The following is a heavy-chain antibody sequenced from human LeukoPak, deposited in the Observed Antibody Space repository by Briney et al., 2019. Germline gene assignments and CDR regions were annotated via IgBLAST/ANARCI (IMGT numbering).Heavy chain of an antibody. CDR1: GGSISSGGYS. V-gene: IGHV4-30-2*01. CDR3: AKSGSPSTPFDY. CDR2: IYHSGST. J-gene: IGHJ4*02. Sequence: PSETLSLTCAVSGGSISSGGYSWSWIRQPPGKGLEWIGYIYHSGSTYYNPSLKSRVTISVDRSKNQFSLKLSSVTAADTAVYYCAKSGSPSTPFDYWGQGTLVTVSS. D-gene: IGHD1-26*01.